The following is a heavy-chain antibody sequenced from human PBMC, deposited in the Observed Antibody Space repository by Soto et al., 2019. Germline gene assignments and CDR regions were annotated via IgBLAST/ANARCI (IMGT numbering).Heavy chain of an antibody. CDR1: GFTFSSYA. CDR3: AKDWVAVAGRDYNYYGMDV. CDR2: ISGSGGST. J-gene: IGHJ6*02. Sequence: GGSLRLSCAASGFTFSSYAMTWVRQAPGKGLEWVSGISGSGGSTHHADSVKGRFTISRDRPKNTLYLQMNSLRAEDTAVYYCAKDWVAVAGRDYNYYGMDVWGQGTKVTVYS. D-gene: IGHD6-19*01. V-gene: IGHV3-23*01.